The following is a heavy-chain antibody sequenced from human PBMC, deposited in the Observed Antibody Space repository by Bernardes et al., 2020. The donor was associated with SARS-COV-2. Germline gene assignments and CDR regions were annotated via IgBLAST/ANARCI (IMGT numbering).Heavy chain of an antibody. CDR2: TSQSGTT. Sequence: TLSLTCAVSGGSVSSINWWSWVRQPPGKGLEWIGETSQSGTTNYNPSLRGRFTISRDDSRNTVYLQMSSLRAEDTAMYYCARVRYYYGSGRPARYFDKWGQGTLVTISS. CDR1: GGSVSSINW. CDR3: ARVRYYYGSGRPARYFDK. J-gene: IGHJ4*02. D-gene: IGHD3-10*01. V-gene: IGHV4-4*02.